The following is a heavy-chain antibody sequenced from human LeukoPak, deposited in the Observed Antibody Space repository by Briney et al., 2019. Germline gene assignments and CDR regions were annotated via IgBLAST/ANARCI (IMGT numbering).Heavy chain of an antibody. D-gene: IGHD6-13*01. CDR1: GFTFSDYY. V-gene: IGHV3-11*01. J-gene: IGHJ6*03. Sequence: GGSLRLSCAASGFTFSDYYMSWIRQAPGKGLEWVSYISSSGSTIYYADSVKGRFTISRDNAKNSLYLQMNSLRAEDTAVYYCAREDVAAAGPFYYYDYMDVWGKARSVSVSS. CDR3: AREDVAAAGPFYYYDYMDV. CDR2: ISSSGSTI.